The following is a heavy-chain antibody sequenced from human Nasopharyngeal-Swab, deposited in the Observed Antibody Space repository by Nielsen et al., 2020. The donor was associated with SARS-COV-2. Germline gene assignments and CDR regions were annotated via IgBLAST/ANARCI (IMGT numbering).Heavy chain of an antibody. D-gene: IGHD6-19*01. J-gene: IGHJ4*02. CDR1: GFSLSNARMG. Sequence: SGPTLVKPTETLTLTCTVSGFSLSNARMGVSWIRQPPGKALEWLAHIFSNDEKSYSTSLKSRLTISKDTSKSQVVLTMTNMDPVDTATYYCAHSRGIAVAGTYQTGFDYWGQGTLVTVSS. CDR3: AHSRGIAVAGTYQTGFDY. CDR2: IFSNDEK. V-gene: IGHV2-26*01.